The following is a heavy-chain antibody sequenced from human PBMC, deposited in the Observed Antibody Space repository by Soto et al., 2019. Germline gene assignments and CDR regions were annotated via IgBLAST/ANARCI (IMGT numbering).Heavy chain of an antibody. D-gene: IGHD1-26*01. V-gene: IGHV4-39*05. CDR3: AINSGSPTW. J-gene: IGHJ4*02. Sequence: PSGTTYLASTVCGGTISSTSYDGGWIRQPPGKGLEWIGSIYYSGSTYYNPSLKSRVTISVDTSKNQFSLKLRSVTAADTAVYYCAINSGSPTWRGQGTLVTVSS. CDR2: IYYSGST. CDR1: GGTISSTSYD.